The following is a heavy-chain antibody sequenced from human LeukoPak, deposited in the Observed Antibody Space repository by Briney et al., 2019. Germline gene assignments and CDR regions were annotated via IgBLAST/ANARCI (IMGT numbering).Heavy chain of an antibody. CDR1: GFNFNNYA. CDR2: ISSGGGGA. D-gene: IGHD5-18*01. V-gene: IGHV3-23*01. J-gene: IGHJ4*02. CDR3: AREAYSPCFDY. Sequence: GGSLRLSCTVSGFNFNNYAMTWVRQAPGMGLEWVSGISSGGGGAYYADSVKGRFTISRDNSKNTLYLQMNSLRAEDTAVYYCAREAYSPCFDYWGQGTLVTVSS.